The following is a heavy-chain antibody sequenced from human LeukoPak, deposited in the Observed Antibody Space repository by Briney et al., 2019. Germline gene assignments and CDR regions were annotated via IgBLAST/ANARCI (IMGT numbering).Heavy chain of an antibody. V-gene: IGHV3-21*01. CDR1: GFSIKTYS. CDR3: ARLRDTVTSASDY. Sequence: GGPLRLSCAASGFSIKTYSMTWVRQAPGKGLEWVSTISSSGGYIYYADSVKGRFTISRDTAKNSLYLQMNSLRVEDTAVYNCARLRDTVTSASDYWGQGTLVTVSS. J-gene: IGHJ4*02. D-gene: IGHD4-17*01. CDR2: ISSSGGYI.